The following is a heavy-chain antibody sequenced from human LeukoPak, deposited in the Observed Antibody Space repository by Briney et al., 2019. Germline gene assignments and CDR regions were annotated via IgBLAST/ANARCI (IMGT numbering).Heavy chain of an antibody. J-gene: IGHJ4*02. CDR3: ARDAYGARSDY. CDR2: IYSGGST. V-gene: IGHV3-53*01. CDR1: GFTVSSNY. D-gene: IGHD4/OR15-4a*01. Sequence: GGSLRLSCAASGFTVSSNYMSWVRQAPGKGLEWVSVIYSGGSTYYADSVKGRFTISRDNSKNTLYLQMNSLRAEDTAVYYCARDAYGARSDYWGQGTLATVSS.